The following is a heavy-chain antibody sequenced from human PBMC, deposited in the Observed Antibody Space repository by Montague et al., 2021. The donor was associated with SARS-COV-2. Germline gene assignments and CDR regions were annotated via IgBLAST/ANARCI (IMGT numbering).Heavy chain of an antibody. CDR3: ARAPATIFGAVKQIDY. Sequence: TLSLTCTVSGGSISSGGYYRSWIRQHPGKGLEWIGYIYYSGSTYYNPSLKSRVTISVDTSKNQFSLKLSSVTAADTAVYYCARAPATIFGAVKQIDYWGQGTLVTVSS. CDR2: IYYSGST. J-gene: IGHJ4*02. D-gene: IGHD3-3*01. CDR1: GGSISSGGYY. V-gene: IGHV4-31*03.